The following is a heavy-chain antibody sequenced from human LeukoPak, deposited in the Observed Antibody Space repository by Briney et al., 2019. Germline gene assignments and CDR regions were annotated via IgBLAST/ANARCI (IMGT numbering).Heavy chain of an antibody. J-gene: IGHJ5*01. Sequence: SQTLSLTCAISGDSVSNKTAAWNWIRQSPSRGLECLGRTYYRSKWYDDYAVSVKRRITINPDTSKNQFSLQLYSVTPEDTAVYYCARVTWQHLLLWFDSWGQGTLVTVSS. D-gene: IGHD6-13*01. CDR2: TYYRSKWYD. CDR3: ARVTWQHLLLWFDS. V-gene: IGHV6-1*01. CDR1: GDSVSNKTAA.